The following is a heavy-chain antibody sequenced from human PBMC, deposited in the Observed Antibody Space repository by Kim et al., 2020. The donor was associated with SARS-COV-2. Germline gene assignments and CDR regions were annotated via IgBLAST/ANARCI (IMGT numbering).Heavy chain of an antibody. J-gene: IGHJ6*02. Sequence: SVKVSCKASGGTFSSYAISWVRQAPGQGLEWMGGIIPIFGTANYAQKFQGRVTITADESTSTAYMELSSLRSEDTAVYYCARDLVVVVAATPRDYYYYGMDVWGQGTTVTVAS. V-gene: IGHV1-69*13. D-gene: IGHD2-15*01. CDR1: GGTFSSYA. CDR2: IIPIFGTA. CDR3: ARDLVVVVAATPRDYYYYGMDV.